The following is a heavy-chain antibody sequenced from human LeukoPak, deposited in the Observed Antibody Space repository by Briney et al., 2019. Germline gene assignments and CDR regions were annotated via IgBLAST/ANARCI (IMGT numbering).Heavy chain of an antibody. CDR2: IYTSGST. D-gene: IGHD2-15*01. CDR3: ARAYCSGGSCYSGFDY. V-gene: IGHV4-4*07. Sequence: PSETLSLTCTVSGGSISSYYWSWIRQPAGKGLEWIGRIYTSGSTNYNPSLKSRVTMSVDTPKNQFSLKLSSVTAADTAGYYCARAYCSGGSCYSGFDYWGEGTLVTVSS. J-gene: IGHJ4*02. CDR1: GGSISSYY.